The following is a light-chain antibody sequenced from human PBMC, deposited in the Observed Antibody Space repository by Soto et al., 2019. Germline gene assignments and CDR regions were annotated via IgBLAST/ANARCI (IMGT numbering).Light chain of an antibody. CDR2: KAS. V-gene: IGKV1-5*03. J-gene: IGKJ1*01. CDR1: QSISSW. CDR3: QQSYSTPWT. Sequence: DIQMTQSPSTLSASVGERVTITCRASQSISSWLAWYQQKPGKAPKLLIYKASSLESGVPSRFSGSGSGTEFTLTISSLQPDDFATYYCQQSYSTPWTFGQGTKVDIK.